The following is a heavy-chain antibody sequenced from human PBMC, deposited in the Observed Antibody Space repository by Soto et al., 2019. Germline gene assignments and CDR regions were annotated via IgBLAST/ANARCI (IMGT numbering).Heavy chain of an antibody. CDR2: IKNKANSYTT. CDR1: GFTFSDHY. V-gene: IGHV3-72*01. CDR3: TRVRLGSIRSSDY. Sequence: EVQLVESGGGLVQPEGSLRLSCAASGFTFSDHYMDWVRQAPGKGLEWVGRIKNKANSYTTEYAAPVNGRFIISRDDSKNSVCLQMNRLKTDDTAVYYCTRVRLGSIRSSDYWGQGIPVTVSS. J-gene: IGHJ4*02. D-gene: IGHD3-3*02.